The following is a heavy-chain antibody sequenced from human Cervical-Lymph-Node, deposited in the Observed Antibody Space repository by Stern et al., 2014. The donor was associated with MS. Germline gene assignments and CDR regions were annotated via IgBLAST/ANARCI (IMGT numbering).Heavy chain of an antibody. CDR1: GIMFSDSP. CDR3: APGIDY. V-gene: IGHV3-30*04. Sequence: LVESGGGVVQPGRSLRLSCAISGIMFSDSPLHWVRQAPGKGLEWVAFISNNGSHKYYGDSVRGRFTISRDNSQNTLYLEMSRLRTEDTAIYYCAPGIDYWGQGTLVSVSS. J-gene: IGHJ4*02. CDR2: ISNNGSHK.